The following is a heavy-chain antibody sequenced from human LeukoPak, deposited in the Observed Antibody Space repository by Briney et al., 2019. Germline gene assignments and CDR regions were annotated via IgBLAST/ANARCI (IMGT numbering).Heavy chain of an antibody. CDR1: GFTFSSYA. CDR3: ARDNPMVGASYYYYGMDV. CDR2: ISGSGGST. Sequence: GGSLRLSCAASGFTFSSYAMSWVRQAPGKGLEWVSAISGSGGSTYYADSVKGRFTISRDNSKNTLYLQMNSLRAEDTAVYYCARDNPMVGASYYYYGMDVWGQGTTVTVSS. J-gene: IGHJ6*02. V-gene: IGHV3-23*01. D-gene: IGHD1-26*01.